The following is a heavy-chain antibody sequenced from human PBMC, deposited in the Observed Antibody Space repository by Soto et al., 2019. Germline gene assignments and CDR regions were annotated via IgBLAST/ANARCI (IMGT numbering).Heavy chain of an antibody. V-gene: IGHV4-30-2*01. CDR2: IYHSGST. CDR3: ARARYYDSSGYYDSLVHFDY. D-gene: IGHD3-22*01. CDR1: GGSISSGGYS. J-gene: IGHJ4*02. Sequence: SETLSLTCAVSGGSISSGGYSWSWIRQPPGKGLEWIGYIYHSGSTYYNPSLKSRVTISVDRSKNQFSLKLSSVTAADTAVYYCARARYYDSSGYYDSLVHFDYWGQGTLVT.